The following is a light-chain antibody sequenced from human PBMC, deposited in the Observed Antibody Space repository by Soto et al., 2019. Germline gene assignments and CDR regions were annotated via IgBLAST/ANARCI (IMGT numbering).Light chain of an antibody. J-gene: IGLJ3*02. CDR3: QSYDSDSQGV. V-gene: IGLV6-57*02. Sequence: NFMLTQPHSVSESPGKTVTISCTGSRGSIASNYVQWYQQRPGRAPTIVIFEHNQRPSGVPDRFSGSIDTSSNSASLTISGLKTADEADYYCQSYDSDSQGVFGGGTKVTVL. CDR1: RGSIASNY. CDR2: EHN.